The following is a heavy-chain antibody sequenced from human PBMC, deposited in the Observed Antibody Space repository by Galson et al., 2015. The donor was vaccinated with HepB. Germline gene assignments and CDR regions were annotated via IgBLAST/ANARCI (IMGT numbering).Heavy chain of an antibody. D-gene: IGHD3-22*01. J-gene: IGHJ4*02. Sequence: SVKVSCKASGGTFSSYAISWVRQAPGRGLEWMGGIIPIFGTANYAQKFQGRVTITADESTSTAYMKLSSLRSEDTAVYYCARDRGYYYDSSGYHSGFDYWGQGTLVTVSS. CDR1: GGTFSSYA. CDR2: IIPIFGTA. CDR3: ARDRGYYYDSSGYHSGFDY. V-gene: IGHV1-69*13.